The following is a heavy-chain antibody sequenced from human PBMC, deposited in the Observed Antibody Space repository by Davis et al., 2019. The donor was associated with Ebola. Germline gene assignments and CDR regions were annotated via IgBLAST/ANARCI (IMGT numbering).Heavy chain of an antibody. CDR3: ARDGDTIFGVARRYGMDV. D-gene: IGHD3-3*01. CDR1: GGSISSSNW. J-gene: IGHJ6*04. Sequence: SETLSLTCAVSGGSISSSNWWSWVRQPPGKGLEWIGEIYHSGSTNYNPSLKSRVTISVDKSKNQFSLKLSSVTAADTAVYYCARDGDTIFGVARRYGMDVWGKGTTVTVSS. V-gene: IGHV4-4*02. CDR2: IYHSGST.